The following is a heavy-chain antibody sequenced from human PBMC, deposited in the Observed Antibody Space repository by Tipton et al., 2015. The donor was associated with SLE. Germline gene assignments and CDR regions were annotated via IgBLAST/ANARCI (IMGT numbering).Heavy chain of an antibody. CDR3: ARGGSIAAAGT. J-gene: IGHJ1*01. CDR1: GGSFSGYY. CDR2: IYYSGST. D-gene: IGHD6-13*01. Sequence: TLSLTCAVYGGSFSGYYWSWIRQPPGKGLEWIGSIYYSGSTYYNPSLKSRVTISEDTSKKQFSLKRSSVTAADTAVYYCARGGSIAAAGTWGQGTLVTVSS. V-gene: IGHV4-34*01.